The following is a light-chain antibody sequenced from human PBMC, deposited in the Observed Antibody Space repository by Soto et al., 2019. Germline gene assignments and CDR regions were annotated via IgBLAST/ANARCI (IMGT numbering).Light chain of an antibody. CDR3: QQYNSYLLT. Sequence: DIQMTQSPSTLSASVGDRVTITCRASQSISRSLAWYEQKPGKAPNLLIYDVSSLDSGVPSRFSGSGFGTEDPLTISSLQPDDFATYYCQQYNSYLLTFGPGTTVDIK. J-gene: IGKJ3*01. CDR1: QSISRS. V-gene: IGKV1-5*01. CDR2: DVS.